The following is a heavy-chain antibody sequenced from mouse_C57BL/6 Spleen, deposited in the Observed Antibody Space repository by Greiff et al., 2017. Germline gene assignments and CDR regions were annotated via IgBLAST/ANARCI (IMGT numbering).Heavy chain of an antibody. V-gene: IGHV1-59*01. CDR2: IDPSDSYT. CDR1: GYTFTSYW. D-gene: IGHD2-4*01. CDR3: ARRKDYYDLDY. J-gene: IGHJ2*01. Sequence: VQLQQSGAELVRPGTSVKLSCKASGYTFTSYWMHWVKQRPGQGLEWIGVIDPSDSYTNYNQKFKGKATLTVDTSSSTAYMQLSSLTSEDSAVYYCARRKDYYDLDYWGQGTTLTVSS.